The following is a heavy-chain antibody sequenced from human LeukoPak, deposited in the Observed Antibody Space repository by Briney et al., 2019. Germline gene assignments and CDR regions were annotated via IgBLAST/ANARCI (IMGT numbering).Heavy chain of an antibody. CDR3: AKYSHDSSGSYDY. J-gene: IGHJ4*02. V-gene: IGHV3-23*01. CDR2: ISGSGSDGST. D-gene: IGHD3-22*01. CDR1: GFTFSDYS. Sequence: GGSLRLSCAASGFTFSDYSMNWVRQAPGKGLEWVSGISGSGSDGSTYYADSVKGRFTISRDNSKNALYLQMNSLRAEDTAVYYCAKYSHDSSGSYDYWGQGTLVTVSS.